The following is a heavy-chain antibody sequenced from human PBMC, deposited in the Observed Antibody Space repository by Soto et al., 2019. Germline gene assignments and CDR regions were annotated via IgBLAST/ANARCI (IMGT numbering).Heavy chain of an antibody. Sequence: SLRLSCAASGFTFSSYAMHWVRQAPGKGLEWVAVISYDGSNKYYADSVKGRFTISRDNSKNTLYLQMNSLRAEDTAVYYCARDLSVAAAGTGYYYYYYGMDVWGQGTTVTVSS. V-gene: IGHV3-30-3*01. J-gene: IGHJ6*02. CDR3: ARDLSVAAAGTGYYYYYYGMDV. CDR2: ISYDGSNK. D-gene: IGHD6-13*01. CDR1: GFTFSSYA.